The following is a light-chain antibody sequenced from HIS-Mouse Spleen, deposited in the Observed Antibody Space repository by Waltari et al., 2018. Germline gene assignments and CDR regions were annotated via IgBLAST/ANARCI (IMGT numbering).Light chain of an antibody. CDR3: QQSYSTP. V-gene: IGKV1-39*01. J-gene: IGKJ4*01. CDR2: AAS. CDR1: QSISGY. Sequence: DIQMTQSPSSLSASVGDRVTITCRASQSISGYLNWYQQKPGKAPKLLIYAASSLQSGVPSRFSGSGSGTDFTLTISSLQPEDFATYYCQQSYSTPFGGGTKVEIK.